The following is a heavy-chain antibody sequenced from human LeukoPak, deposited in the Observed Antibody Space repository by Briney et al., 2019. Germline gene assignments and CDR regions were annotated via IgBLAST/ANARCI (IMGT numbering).Heavy chain of an antibody. CDR2: IYYSGST. V-gene: IGHV4-59*01. J-gene: IGHJ5*02. D-gene: IGHD5/OR15-5a*01. CDR3: ASLPRA. CDR1: GGSISSYY. Sequence: SETLSLICTVSGGSISSYYWSWIRQPPGKGLEWIGYIYYSGSTNYSPSLKSRVTISVDTSKNQFSLKLVSVTAADTAVYYCASLPRAWGQGTLVTVSS.